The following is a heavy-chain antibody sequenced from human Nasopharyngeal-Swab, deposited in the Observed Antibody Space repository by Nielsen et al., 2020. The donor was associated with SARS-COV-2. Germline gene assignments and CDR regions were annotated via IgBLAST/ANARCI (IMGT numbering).Heavy chain of an antibody. V-gene: IGHV3-13*04. CDR2: IGTAGDT. D-gene: IGHD3-22*01. CDR1: GFTFSSYD. Sequence: GGSLRLSCAASGFTFSSYDMHWVRQATGKGLEWVSAIGTAGDTYYPGSVKGRFTISRENAKNSLYLQMNSLRAEDTAVYYCASEGFRYDSSGYYHYYYYGMDVWGQGTTVTVSS. J-gene: IGHJ6*02. CDR3: ASEGFRYDSSGYYHYYYYGMDV.